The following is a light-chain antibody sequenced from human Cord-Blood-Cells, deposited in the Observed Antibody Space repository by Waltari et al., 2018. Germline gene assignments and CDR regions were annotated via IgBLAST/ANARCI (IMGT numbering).Light chain of an antibody. CDR2: GNS. Sequence: QSVLTQPPSVSGAPGQRVTISCTGSSSNIGAGYDVPWYQQLPGTAPKLLIYGNSNRPSGVPDLFSGSKSGTSASLAITGRQAEDEADYYCQSYDSSLSGSVFGGGTKLTVL. CDR3: QSYDSSLSGSV. V-gene: IGLV1-40*01. J-gene: IGLJ3*02. CDR1: SSNIGAGYD.